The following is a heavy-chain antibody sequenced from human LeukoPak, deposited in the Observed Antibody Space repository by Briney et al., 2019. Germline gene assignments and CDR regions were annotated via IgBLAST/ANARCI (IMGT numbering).Heavy chain of an antibody. D-gene: IGHD5-18*01. CDR2: IRYDGSNK. V-gene: IGHV3-30*02. J-gene: IGHJ4*02. Sequence: GGSLRLSCAASGFTFSSYGMHWVRQAPGKGLEWVAFIRYDGSNKYYADSVKGRFTISRDNSKNTLYLHVNSLRPEDTAVYYCARGGDTAMVTAIDYWGQGTLVTVSS. CDR1: GFTFSSYG. CDR3: ARGGDTAMVTAIDY.